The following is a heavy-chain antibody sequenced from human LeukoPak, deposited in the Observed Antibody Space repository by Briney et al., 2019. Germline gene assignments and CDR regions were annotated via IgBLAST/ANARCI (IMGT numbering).Heavy chain of an antibody. CDR2: IWYDGSNK. CDR1: RFTFSSSW. J-gene: IGHJ6*02. Sequence: GGSLRLSCAASRFTFSSSWMSWVRQAPGKGLEWVAVIWYDGSNKYYADSVKGRFTISRDNSKNTLYLQMNSLRAEDTAVYYCAGDLYYYYGMDVWGQGTTVTVSS. V-gene: IGHV3-33*08. CDR3: AGDLYYYYGMDV.